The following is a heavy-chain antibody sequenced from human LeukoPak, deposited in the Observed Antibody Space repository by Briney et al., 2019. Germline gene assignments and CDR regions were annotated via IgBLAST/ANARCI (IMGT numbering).Heavy chain of an antibody. J-gene: IGHJ6*03. CDR3: ARNGYSGYDLEFRYYYYYMDV. CDR2: TSYSGST. Sequence: SETLSLTCAVYGGSFSGYYWSWIRQAPGKGLEYIGYTSYSGSTNYNPSLKSRVTFSLDTSKNHFSLKLSSVTAADTAVYYCARNGYSGYDLEFRYYYYYMDVWGKGTTVTVSS. D-gene: IGHD5-12*01. V-gene: IGHV4-59*01. CDR1: GGSFSGYY.